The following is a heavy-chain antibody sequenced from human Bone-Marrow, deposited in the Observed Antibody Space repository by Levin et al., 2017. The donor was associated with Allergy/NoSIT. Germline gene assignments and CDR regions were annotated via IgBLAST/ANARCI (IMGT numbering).Heavy chain of an antibody. J-gene: IGHJ4*02. V-gene: IGHV3-23*01. CDR3: TKIGVIGLWFYDY. CDR1: GFSFSNHG. D-gene: IGHD3-10*01. Sequence: VGSLRLSCTASGFSFSNHGMSWVRLSPGKGLEWVSAISASGGETFYADSVKGRFTISRDNSQNTLYLQMNSLRVEDTAVYYCTKIGVIGLWFYDYWGRGTLVTVSP. CDR2: ISASGGET.